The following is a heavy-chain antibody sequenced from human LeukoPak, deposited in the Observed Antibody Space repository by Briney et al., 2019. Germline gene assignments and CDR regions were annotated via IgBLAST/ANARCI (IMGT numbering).Heavy chain of an antibody. CDR2: ISGSGGST. J-gene: IGHJ5*02. Sequence: PGGSLRLSCSASGFTFSNFAMSWVRQAPGKGLEWVSAISGSGGSTYYADSVKGRFTISRDNSRNTLYLQMNSLRAEDTAVYYCAKDYYYDSSGYFGNNWFDPWGQGTLVTVSS. CDR3: AKDYYYDSSGYFGNNWFDP. CDR1: GFTFSNFA. D-gene: IGHD3-22*01. V-gene: IGHV3-23*01.